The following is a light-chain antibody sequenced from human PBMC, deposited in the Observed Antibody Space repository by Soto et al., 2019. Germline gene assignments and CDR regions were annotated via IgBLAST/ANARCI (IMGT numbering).Light chain of an antibody. CDR3: QQYYSYPHT. Sequence: AIRMTQSPSSFSASTGDRVTITCRASQGISSYLAWYQQKPGKAPKLLIYAASTLQSGVPSRFSGSGYGTDFTLTISCLQSEDFTTYYCQQYYSYPHTFGQETKVEIK. CDR2: AAS. J-gene: IGKJ1*01. V-gene: IGKV1-8*01. CDR1: QGISSY.